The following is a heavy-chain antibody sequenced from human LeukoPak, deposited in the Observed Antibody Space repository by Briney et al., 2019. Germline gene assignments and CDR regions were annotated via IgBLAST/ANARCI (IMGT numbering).Heavy chain of an antibody. J-gene: IGHJ4*02. CDR1: GFPFRTYA. CDR2: IWYDGSKK. CDR3: AKGPNYDILTGIRTWGGDDY. D-gene: IGHD3-9*01. V-gene: IGHV3-33*06. Sequence: PGRSLRLSCAASGFPFRTYAMYWVRQAPGKGLEWVATIWYDGSKKYYADSVKGRFTISRDNSANTLHLQMNSLRADDSAVYFCAKGPNYDILTGIRTWGGDDYWGQGILVTVAA.